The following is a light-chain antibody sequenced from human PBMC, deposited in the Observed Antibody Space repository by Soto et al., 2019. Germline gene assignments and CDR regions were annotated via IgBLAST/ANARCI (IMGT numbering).Light chain of an antibody. CDR3: QQYGSSRRT. Sequence: VLLRQYRVTLSLSAEERPTRSCRASQSISRYLAWYQHRPGQAPRLLIYGASSRATGIPDRFSGSGSGTDFTLTISRLEPEDFAVYYCQQYGSSRRTFGQATKVDIK. CDR1: QSISRY. CDR2: GAS. V-gene: IGKV3-20*01. J-gene: IGKJ1*01.